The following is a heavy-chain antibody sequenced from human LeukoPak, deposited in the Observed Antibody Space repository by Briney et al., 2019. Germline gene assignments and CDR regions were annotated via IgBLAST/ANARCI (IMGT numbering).Heavy chain of an antibody. J-gene: IGHJ5*02. CDR2: IYHSGST. V-gene: IGHV4-38-2*01. Sequence: PSETLSLTCAVYGGSFSGYYWGWIRQPPGKGLEWIGSIYHSGSTYYNPSLKSRVTISVDTSKNQFSLKLSSVTAADTAVYARARIAVTGTGINLDWFDPGAREPWSPSPQ. CDR1: GGSFSGYY. D-gene: IGHD6-19*01. CDR3: ARIAVTGTGINLDWFDP.